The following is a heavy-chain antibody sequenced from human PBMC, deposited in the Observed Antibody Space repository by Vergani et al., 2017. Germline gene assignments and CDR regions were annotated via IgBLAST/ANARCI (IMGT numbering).Heavy chain of an antibody. CDR1: GGSISSGSYY. CDR3: ARERMVRGVNWYYYYGMDV. CDR2: IYTSGST. J-gene: IGHJ6*02. Sequence: QVQLQESGPGLVKPSQTLSLTCTVSGGSISSGSYYWSWIRQPAGKGLEWIGRIYTSGSTNYNPSLKSRVTISVDTCKNQFSLKLSSVTAADTAVYYCARERMVRGVNWYYYYGMDVWGQGTTVTVSS. V-gene: IGHV4-61*02. D-gene: IGHD3-10*01.